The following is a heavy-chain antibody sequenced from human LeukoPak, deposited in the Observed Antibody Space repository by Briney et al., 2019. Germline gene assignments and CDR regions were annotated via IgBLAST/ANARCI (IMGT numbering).Heavy chain of an antibody. CDR3: AKNVERGAYCSGGSCYPYYYYYMDV. V-gene: IGHV3-23*01. D-gene: IGHD2-15*01. CDR1: GFTFSSYG. Sequence: GGSLRLSCAASGFTFSSYGMSWVRQAPGKGLEWVSAISGSGGTTYCADSVKGRFTISRDNSKNTLYLQMNSLRAEDTAVYYCAKNVERGAYCSGGSCYPYYYYYMDVWGKGTTVTISS. CDR2: ISGSGGTT. J-gene: IGHJ6*03.